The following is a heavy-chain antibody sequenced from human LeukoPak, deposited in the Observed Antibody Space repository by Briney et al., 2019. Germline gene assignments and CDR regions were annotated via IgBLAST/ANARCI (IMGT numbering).Heavy chain of an antibody. J-gene: IGHJ3*02. CDR1: GYTFTSYG. CDR3: ARDRGAWFGEIGAFDI. Sequence: ASVKVSCKASGYTFTSYGISWVRQAPGQGLEWMGWISAYNGNTNYAQKLQGRVTMTTDTSTSTAYMELRSLRSDDTAVYYCARDRGAWFGEIGAFDIWGQGTMVTVSS. V-gene: IGHV1-18*01. D-gene: IGHD3-10*01. CDR2: ISAYNGNT.